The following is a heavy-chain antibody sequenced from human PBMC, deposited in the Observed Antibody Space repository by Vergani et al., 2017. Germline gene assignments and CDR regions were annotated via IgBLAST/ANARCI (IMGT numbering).Heavy chain of an antibody. Sequence: VPLVESGGGVVQPGRSLRLSCAASGFTFSSSGMHWVRQAPGKGLEWVAVISYDGSKKYYADSVKGRFTISRDNSKNTLYLQMNRLRAEDTAAYYCAKVGRYGDSYYYYGMDVWGQGTTVTVSS. CDR1: GFTFSSSG. CDR3: AKVGRYGDSYYYYGMDV. J-gene: IGHJ6*02. D-gene: IGHD4-17*01. V-gene: IGHV3-30*18. CDR2: ISYDGSKK.